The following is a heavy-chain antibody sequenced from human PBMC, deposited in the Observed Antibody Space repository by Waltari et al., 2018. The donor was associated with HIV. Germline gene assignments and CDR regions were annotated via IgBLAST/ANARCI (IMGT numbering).Heavy chain of an antibody. CDR3: ARQACTSSTCLFMDNFDV. D-gene: IGHD2-2*01. J-gene: IGHJ3*01. V-gene: IGHV4-39*01. CDR2: IYYSGSV. Sequence: LQWIGNIYYSGSVYYNPSLKSRATIFADASKNSFSLNLMSVTAADTAMYFCARQACTSSTCLFMDNFDVWGQGTLVTVSS.